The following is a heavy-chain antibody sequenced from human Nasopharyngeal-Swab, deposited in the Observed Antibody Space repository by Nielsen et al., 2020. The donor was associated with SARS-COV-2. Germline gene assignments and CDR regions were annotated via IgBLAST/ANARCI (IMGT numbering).Heavy chain of an antibody. V-gene: IGHV4-38-2*01. J-gene: IGHJ4*02. CDR2: IYHSGST. CDR3: ARGRIAVAGNYFDY. Sequence: SETLSLTYAVYGGSFSGYYWGWIRQPPGKGLEWIGSIYHSGSTYYNPSLKSRVTISVDTSKNQFSLKLSSVTAADTAVYYCARGRIAVAGNYFDYWGQGTLVTVSS. CDR1: GGSFSGYY. D-gene: IGHD6-19*01.